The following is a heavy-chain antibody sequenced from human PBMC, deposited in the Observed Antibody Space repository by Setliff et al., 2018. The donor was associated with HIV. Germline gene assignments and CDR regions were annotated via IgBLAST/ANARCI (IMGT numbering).Heavy chain of an antibody. CDR3: ARDPHYYDSSGYYSMFDI. CDR1: GFSFSNYG. J-gene: IGHJ3*02. V-gene: IGHV3-48*03. D-gene: IGHD3-22*01. Sequence: GGSLRLSCVGSGFSFSNYGLNWVRQAPGKGLEWISYSSDTGSTTYYGDSVKGRFTISRDNPKNSVYLQMSGLRVEDTAVYYCARDPHYYDSSGYYSMFDIWGQGTVVTVSS. CDR2: SSDTGSTT.